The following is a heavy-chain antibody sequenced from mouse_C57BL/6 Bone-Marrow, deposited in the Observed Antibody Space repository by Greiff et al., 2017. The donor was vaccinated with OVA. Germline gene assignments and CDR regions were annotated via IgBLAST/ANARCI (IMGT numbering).Heavy chain of an antibody. CDR3: ARRGIDSSYAWFAY. D-gene: IGHD1-1*01. J-gene: IGHJ3*01. V-gene: IGHV1-55*01. Sequence: QVQLQQPGAELVKPGASVKMSCKASGYTFTSYWITWVKQRPGQGLEWIGDIYPGSGSTNYNEKFKSKATLTVDTSSSTAYMQLSSLTSEDSAVYYCARRGIDSSYAWFAYWGQGTLVTVSA. CDR2: IYPGSGST. CDR1: GYTFTSYW.